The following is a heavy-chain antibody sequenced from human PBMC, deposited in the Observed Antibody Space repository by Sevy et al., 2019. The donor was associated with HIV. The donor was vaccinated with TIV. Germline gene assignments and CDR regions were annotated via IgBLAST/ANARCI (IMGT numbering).Heavy chain of an antibody. V-gene: IGHV3-48*02. Sequence: GGSLRLSCAASGFTFSSYSMNWVRQAPGKGLEWVSYISSSSSTIYYANSVKGRFTISRDNAKNSLYLQMNSLRDEDTAVYYCARVSPRYCSGGSCYSMLDYWGQGTLVTVSS. D-gene: IGHD2-15*01. J-gene: IGHJ4*02. CDR3: ARVSPRYCSGGSCYSMLDY. CDR2: ISSSSSTI. CDR1: GFTFSSYS.